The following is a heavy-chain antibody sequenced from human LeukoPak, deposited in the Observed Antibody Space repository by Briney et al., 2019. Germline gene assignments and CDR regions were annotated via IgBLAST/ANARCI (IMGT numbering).Heavy chain of an antibody. Sequence: ASVKVSCKASGYTFTSYDINWVRQATGQGLEWMGWMNPNSGNTGYAQKFQGRVTITRNTSISTAYMELSSLRSEDTAVYYCARVDCTNGVCADYFDYWGQGTLVTVSS. CDR2: MNPNSGNT. CDR1: GYTFTSYD. D-gene: IGHD2-8*01. CDR3: ARVDCTNGVCADYFDY. J-gene: IGHJ4*02. V-gene: IGHV1-8*01.